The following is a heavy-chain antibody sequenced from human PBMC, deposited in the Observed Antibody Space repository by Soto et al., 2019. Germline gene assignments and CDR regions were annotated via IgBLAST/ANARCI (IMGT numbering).Heavy chain of an antibody. Sequence: ASVKVSCKASGYTFTSYGISWVRQAPGQGHEWMGWISAYNGNTNYAQKLQGRVTMTTDTSTSTAYMELRSLRSDDTAVYYCARVEDIEYSSSLALFDPWGQGTLVTVSS. V-gene: IGHV1-18*04. D-gene: IGHD6-6*01. J-gene: IGHJ5*02. CDR2: ISAYNGNT. CDR3: ARVEDIEYSSSLALFDP. CDR1: GYTFTSYG.